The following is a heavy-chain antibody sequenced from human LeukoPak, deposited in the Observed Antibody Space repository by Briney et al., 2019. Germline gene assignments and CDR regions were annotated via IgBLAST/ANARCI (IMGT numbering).Heavy chain of an antibody. V-gene: IGHV3-23*01. CDR1: GFTFSSYA. D-gene: IGHD3-16*02. CDR2: ISGSGGST. J-gene: IGHJ5*02. CDR3: AKDRRLRWGELSPADQ. Sequence: PGGSLRLSCAASGFTFSSYAMSWVRQAPGKGLEWVSAISGSGGSTYYADSVKGRFTISRDNSKNILYLQMNNLRAEDAAVYYCAKDRRLRWGELSPADQWGQGTLVTVSS.